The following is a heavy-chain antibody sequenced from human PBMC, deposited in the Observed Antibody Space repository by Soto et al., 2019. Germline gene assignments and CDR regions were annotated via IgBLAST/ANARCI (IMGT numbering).Heavy chain of an antibody. D-gene: IGHD3-10*01. Sequence: SETLSLTCTVSGGSMSSGDYYWSWIRQPPGKGLEWIGYIFYSGSTYYNPSLKSRVTISVDTSKNQFSLKLRSATAADTAVYYCARGEYHYGSGSYYPPGYWGQGTLVTVSS. J-gene: IGHJ4*02. CDR1: GGSMSSGDYY. V-gene: IGHV4-30-4*01. CDR2: IFYSGST. CDR3: ARGEYHYGSGSYYPPGY.